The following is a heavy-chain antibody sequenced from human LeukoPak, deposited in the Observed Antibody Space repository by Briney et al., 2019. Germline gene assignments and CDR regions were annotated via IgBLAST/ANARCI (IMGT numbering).Heavy chain of an antibody. CDR2: INHSGST. D-gene: IGHD3-10*01. CDR3: ARMVRVTYYYGSGSYSGFDY. Sequence: SETLSLTCAVYGESFSGYYWSWIRQPPGKGLEWIGEINHSGSTNYNPSLKSRVTISADTSKNQFSLKLSSVTAADTAVYYCARMVRVTYYYGSGSYSGFDYWGQGTLVTVSS. V-gene: IGHV4-34*01. CDR1: GESFSGYY. J-gene: IGHJ4*02.